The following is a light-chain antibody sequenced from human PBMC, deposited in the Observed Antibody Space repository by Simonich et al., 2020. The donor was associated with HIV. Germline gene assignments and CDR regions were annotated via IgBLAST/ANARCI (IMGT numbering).Light chain of an antibody. Sequence: QSALTQPASVSGSPGQSITISCTGTSSDGGGYNYVSWYQQHPGKAPKLMIYDVRKRPSGVSNRFSGSKSGNTASLTISGLQAEDEADYYCSSYTSSSTLVFGTGTKVTVL. V-gene: IGLV2-14*01. CDR3: SSYTSSSTLV. J-gene: IGLJ1*01. CDR1: SSDGGGYNY. CDR2: DVR.